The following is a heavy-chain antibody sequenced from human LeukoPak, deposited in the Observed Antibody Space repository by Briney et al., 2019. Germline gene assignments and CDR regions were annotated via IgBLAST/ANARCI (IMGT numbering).Heavy chain of an antibody. D-gene: IGHD2-15*01. Sequence: GESLKISCKGSGYSFTSYWIGWVRQMPGKGLEWMGIIYPGDSDTRYSPSFQGQVTISADKSISTAYLQWSSLKASDTAMYYCATMAELAAAPFDYWGQGTLVTVSS. CDR3: ATMAELAAAPFDY. CDR1: GYSFTSYW. V-gene: IGHV5-51*01. CDR2: IYPGDSDT. J-gene: IGHJ4*02.